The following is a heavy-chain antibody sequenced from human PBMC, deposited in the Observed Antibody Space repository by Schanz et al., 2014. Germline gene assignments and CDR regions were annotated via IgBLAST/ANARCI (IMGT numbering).Heavy chain of an antibody. CDR2: MFPGGNT. Sequence: EQLVESGGGFVQPGESLRLSCAASGFRVSTNYMTWVRQAPGKGLEWVSIMFPGGNTYYADSVKGRFTISRDNSKNTLFLQMNSLRADDTAVYYCSRGIVGGLDCWGQGTLVTVSS. CDR3: SRGIVGGLDC. CDR1: GFRVSTNY. J-gene: IGHJ4*02. V-gene: IGHV3-66*01. D-gene: IGHD3-16*01.